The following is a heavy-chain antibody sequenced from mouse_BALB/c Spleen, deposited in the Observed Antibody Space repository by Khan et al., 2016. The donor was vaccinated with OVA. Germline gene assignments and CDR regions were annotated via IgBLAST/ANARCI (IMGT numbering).Heavy chain of an antibody. CDR2: IYYSGTV. J-gene: IGHJ1*01. D-gene: IGHD1-1*01. CDR1: GISITSGNYR. CDR3: ARDYGSLYWYFDV. V-gene: IGHV3-5*02. Sequence: EVKLLESGPGLVKPSQTVSLTCTVTGISITSGNYRWSWIRQFPGNKLEWIGNIYYSGTVTYNPSLTSRTTITRDTSKNQFFLEMNSLTAEDTAAYYVARDYGSLYWYFDVWGEGTTVTVSS.